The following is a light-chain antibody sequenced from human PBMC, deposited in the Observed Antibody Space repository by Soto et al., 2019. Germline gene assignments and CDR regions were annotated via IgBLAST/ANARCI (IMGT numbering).Light chain of an antibody. CDR2: LAS. J-gene: IGKJ3*01. V-gene: IGKV2-28*01. CDR1: QSLLHSNGYNY. Sequence: DLMMTQSPVSLPVTPGEPASISCRSSQSLLHSNGYNYLDWYLQKPGQSPQLVIYLASNRASGVPDRFSGSGSGTDFTLKISRVEAEDVGVYYCKQVLQSPFTFGPGTKVDVK. CDR3: KQVLQSPFT.